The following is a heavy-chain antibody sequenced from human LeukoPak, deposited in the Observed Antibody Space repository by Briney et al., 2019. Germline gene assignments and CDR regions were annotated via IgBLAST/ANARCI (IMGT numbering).Heavy chain of an antibody. Sequence: SETLSLTCTVSGCSISSGYYWGWIRQPPGKGLEWIGSIYHSGSTYYNPSLKSRVTISVDTSKNQFSLKLSSVTAADTAVYYCAKFMVRGVIGYWGQGTLVTVSS. CDR3: AKFMVRGVIGY. V-gene: IGHV4-38-2*02. CDR1: GCSISSGYY. D-gene: IGHD3-10*01. CDR2: IYHSGST. J-gene: IGHJ4*02.